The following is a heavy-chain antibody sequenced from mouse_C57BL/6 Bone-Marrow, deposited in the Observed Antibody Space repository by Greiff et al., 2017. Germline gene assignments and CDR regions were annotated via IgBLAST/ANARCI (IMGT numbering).Heavy chain of an antibody. CDR1: GFTFSSYA. D-gene: IGHD1-1*01. J-gene: IGHJ3*01. V-gene: IGHV5-4*01. Sequence: EVQGVESGGGLVKPGGSLKLSCAASGFTFSSYAMSWVRQTPEKRLEWVATISDGGSYTYYPDNVKGRFTISRDNAKNNLYLQMSHLKSEDTAMYYCARYGSSSFAYWDQGTLVTVSA. CDR2: ISDGGSYT. CDR3: ARYGSSSFAY.